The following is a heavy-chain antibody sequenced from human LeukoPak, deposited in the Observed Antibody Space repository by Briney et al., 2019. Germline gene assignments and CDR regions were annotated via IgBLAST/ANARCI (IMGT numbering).Heavy chain of an antibody. Sequence: PGGSLRLSCAASGFTFSSYAMYWVRQAPGKGLEWVSSITNSGGSTYYVDSVKGRFTISRDNAKNTLYLQMNSLRAEDTAVYYCTREGTNDAFDIWGQGTVVIVSS. CDR3: TREGTNDAFDI. CDR1: GFTFSSYA. J-gene: IGHJ3*02. CDR2: ITNSGGST. D-gene: IGHD3-10*01. V-gene: IGHV3-23*01.